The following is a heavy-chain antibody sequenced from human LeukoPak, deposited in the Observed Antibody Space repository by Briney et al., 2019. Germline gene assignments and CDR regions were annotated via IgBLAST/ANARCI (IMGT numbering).Heavy chain of an antibody. V-gene: IGHV4-61*02. D-gene: IGHD6-13*01. J-gene: IGHJ4*02. CDR3: ARDSSSSGLDYFDY. Sequence: PSQTLSLTCTVSGGSISSGSYYWSWIRQPAGKGLEWIGRIYTSGSTNYNPSLKSRVTISVDTSKNQFSLKLSSVTAADTAVYFCARDSSSSGLDYFDYWGQGTLVTVSS. CDR2: IYTSGST. CDR1: GGSISSGSYY.